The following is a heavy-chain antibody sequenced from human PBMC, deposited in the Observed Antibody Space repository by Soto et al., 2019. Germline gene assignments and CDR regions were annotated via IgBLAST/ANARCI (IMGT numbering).Heavy chain of an antibody. V-gene: IGHV3-23*01. Sequence: GGSLRLSCAASGFTFSSYAMSWVRQAPGKGLEWVSAISGSGGSTYYADSVKGRFTISRDNSKNTLYLQMNSLRAEDTAVYYCAKGSFEQWLVGRYFQHWGQGTLVTVSS. J-gene: IGHJ1*01. CDR2: ISGSGGST. D-gene: IGHD6-19*01. CDR3: AKGSFEQWLVGRYFQH. CDR1: GFTFSSYA.